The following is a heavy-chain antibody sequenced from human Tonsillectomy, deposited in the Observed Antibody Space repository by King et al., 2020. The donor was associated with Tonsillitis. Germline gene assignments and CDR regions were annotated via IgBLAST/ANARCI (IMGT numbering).Heavy chain of an antibody. CDR3: ARYVSGSFDY. CDR1: GVSISSSDHY. J-gene: IGHJ4*02. Sequence: QLQESGPGVVKPSETLSLTCTVSGVSISSSDHYWAWIRRPPGKGLEWIGYIDYSGAIFYNPSLKSRITISGGTSANRFSLKLSSVTAADTAVYFCARYVSGSFDYWGQGALVTVSS. V-gene: IGHV4-39*01. D-gene: IGHD1-26*01. CDR2: IDYSGAI.